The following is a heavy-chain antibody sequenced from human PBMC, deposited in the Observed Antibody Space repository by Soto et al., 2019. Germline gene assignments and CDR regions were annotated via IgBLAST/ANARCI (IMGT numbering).Heavy chain of an antibody. Sequence: ASVKVSCKASGGTFSTYTITWVRQEPGQGLEWMGRIIPIIGIINYAQKFQGRVTISADKFTGTAYMELTGLRSDDTAVYYCAGDPDSHYNDSHASSYPWGQGTLVTVSS. D-gene: IGHD4-4*01. J-gene: IGHJ5*02. CDR1: GGTFSTYT. CDR2: IIPIIGII. V-gene: IGHV1-69*04. CDR3: AGDPDSHYNDSHASSYP.